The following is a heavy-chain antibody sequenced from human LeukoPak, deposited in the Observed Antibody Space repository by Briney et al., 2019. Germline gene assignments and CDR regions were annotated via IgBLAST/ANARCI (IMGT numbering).Heavy chain of an antibody. J-gene: IGHJ4*02. D-gene: IGHD3-10*01. CDR3: ARDPYNSGSSYFDY. CDR1: GLTVSSNY. V-gene: IGHV3-53*01. Sequence: QAGGSLRLSCAVPGLTVSSNYISSVRQAPGKGLEWVSAIYSGGSTFYAESVKGRFTISRDNSKNTLYLQMNSLRAEDTAVYYCARDPYNSGSSYFDYWGQGTLVTVSS. CDR2: IYSGGST.